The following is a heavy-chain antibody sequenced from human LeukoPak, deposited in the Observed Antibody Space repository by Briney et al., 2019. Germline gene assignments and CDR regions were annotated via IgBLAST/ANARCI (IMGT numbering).Heavy chain of an antibody. CDR2: IYSGGST. D-gene: IGHD3-22*01. V-gene: IGHV3-53*01. J-gene: IGHJ4*02. Sequence: GGSLRLSCAASGFTVSSNYMSWVRQAPGKGLEWVSVIYSGGSTYSADSVKGRFTISRDNSKNTLYLQMNSLRAEETAVYYCARDSNYDTSGHYYWGQGTLVTVSS. CDR3: ARDSNYDTSGHYY. CDR1: GFTVSSNY.